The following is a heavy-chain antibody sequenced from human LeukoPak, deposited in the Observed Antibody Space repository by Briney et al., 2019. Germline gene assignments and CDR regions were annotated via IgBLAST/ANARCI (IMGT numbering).Heavy chain of an antibody. Sequence: SETLSLTCTVSGGSISSSSYYWGWIRQSPGKGLEWIGYNSGSTYYNPSLKSRVTISVDTSKNQFSLKLSSVTAADTAVYYCARVTGYMIEDYFDYWGQGTLVTVSS. V-gene: IGHV4-39*07. CDR3: ARVTGYMIEDYFDY. CDR2: NSGST. D-gene: IGHD3-22*01. CDR1: GGSISSSSYY. J-gene: IGHJ4*02.